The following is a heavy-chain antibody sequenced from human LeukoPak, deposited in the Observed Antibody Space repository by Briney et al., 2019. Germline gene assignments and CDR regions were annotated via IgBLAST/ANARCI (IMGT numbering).Heavy chain of an antibody. Sequence: PSETLSLTCAVSGGSISNHYWSWIRQSPGKGLEWIGYNHNSGSTNYNPSLKSRVTMSVDTSKNLFSLKLSSVTAADTAVYYCARGGWSLDYWGQGTVVTVSS. CDR3: ARGGWSLDY. V-gene: IGHV4-59*11. J-gene: IGHJ4*02. CDR1: GGSISNHY. CDR2: NHNSGST. D-gene: IGHD6-19*01.